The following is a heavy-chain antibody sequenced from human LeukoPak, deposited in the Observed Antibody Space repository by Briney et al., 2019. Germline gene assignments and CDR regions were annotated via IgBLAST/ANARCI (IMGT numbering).Heavy chain of an antibody. V-gene: IGHV3-53*01. Sequence: PGGSLRLSCAASGFTVNNNYMSWVRQAPGKGLEWVSVIYSGDITYYADSVKGRFTISRDNSKNTLYLQMNSLRAEDTAVYYCARGSGYNYGSPDYWGQGTLVTVSS. D-gene: IGHD5-18*01. CDR3: ARGSGYNYGSPDY. CDR2: IYSGDIT. J-gene: IGHJ4*02. CDR1: GFTVNNNY.